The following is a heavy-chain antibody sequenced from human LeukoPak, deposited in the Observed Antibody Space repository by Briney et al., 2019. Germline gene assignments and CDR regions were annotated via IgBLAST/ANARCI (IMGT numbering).Heavy chain of an antibody. CDR1: GFTFSSYA. Sequence: GGSLRLSCAASGFTFSSYAMSWVRQAPGKGLEWVSAISGGGGSTYYADSVKGRFTISRDNSKNTLYLQMKSLRAEDTAVYYCARLRVLYSSTHLFDTWGQGTLVTVSS. CDR3: ARLRVLYSSTHLFDT. J-gene: IGHJ5*02. D-gene: IGHD6-13*01. V-gene: IGHV3-23*01. CDR2: ISGGGGST.